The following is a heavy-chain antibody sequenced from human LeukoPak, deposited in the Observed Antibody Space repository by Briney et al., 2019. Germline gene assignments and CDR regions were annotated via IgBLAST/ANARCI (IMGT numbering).Heavy chain of an antibody. Sequence: ASVKVSCKAPGYTFTSYGISWVRQAPGQGLEWMGWISAYNGNTNYAQKLQGRVTMTTDTSTSTAYMELRSLRSDDTAVYYCARDQAYYYDSSGYPLDYWGQGTLVTVSS. CDR2: ISAYNGNT. D-gene: IGHD3-22*01. V-gene: IGHV1-18*01. CDR3: ARDQAYYYDSSGYPLDY. CDR1: GYTFTSYG. J-gene: IGHJ4*02.